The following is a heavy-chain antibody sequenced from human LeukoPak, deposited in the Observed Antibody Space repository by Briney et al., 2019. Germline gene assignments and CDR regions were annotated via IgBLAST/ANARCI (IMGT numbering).Heavy chain of an antibody. CDR1: GYTFTGYY. CDR2: INPNSGGT. D-gene: IGHD2-2*01. V-gene: IGHV1-2*02. Sequence: ASVKVSCKASGYTFTGYYMHWVRQAPGQGLEWMGWINPNSGGTNYAQKFQGRVTMTRDTSISTAYMELSRLRSDGTAVYYCARVGVVPAKRTPLDYWGQGTLVTVSS. CDR3: ARVGVVPAKRTPLDY. J-gene: IGHJ4*02.